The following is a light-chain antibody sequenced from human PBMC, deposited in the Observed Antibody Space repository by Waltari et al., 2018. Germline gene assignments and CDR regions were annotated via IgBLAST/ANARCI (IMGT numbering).Light chain of an antibody. J-gene: IGLJ1*01. V-gene: IGLV1-44*01. CDR1: SSNIGSNS. Sequence: QSVLTQPPSASGTPGQRATISCSGSSSNIGSNSLTWYQHLPGTAPKLLSYSHDQRPSGVPDRFSGSKSGTSASLAIAGLQSEDEAQYYCASWDDSLNGYVFGTGTKVTVL. CDR2: SHD. CDR3: ASWDDSLNGYV.